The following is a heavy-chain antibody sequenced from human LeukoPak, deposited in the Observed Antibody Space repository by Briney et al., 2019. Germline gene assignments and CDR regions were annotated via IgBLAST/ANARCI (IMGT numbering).Heavy chain of an antibody. Sequence: SETLSLTRTVSGGSISSYYWNWIRQPPGKGLEWIGYIYYSGSTNYNPSLKSRVTVSVDTSKDQFSLKLSSVTAADTAVYYCARSSDYYGGYFDYWGQGTLVTVSS. CDR2: IYYSGST. CDR1: GGSISSYY. D-gene: IGHD3-22*01. J-gene: IGHJ4*02. CDR3: ARSSDYYGGYFDY. V-gene: IGHV4-59*01.